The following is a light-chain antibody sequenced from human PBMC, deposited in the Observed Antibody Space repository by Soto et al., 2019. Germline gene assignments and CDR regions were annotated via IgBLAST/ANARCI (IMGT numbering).Light chain of an antibody. Sequence: DIQMTQSPSSLSASAGDRVTITCRAGQDIRSYLNWYQQKPGKAPQLLIYATSFLQIGVPSRFSASGSGTDFSLVITDLQLEDSATYYCQQGYTSRWTSGQGTKVDIK. CDR3: QQGYTSRWT. V-gene: IGKV1-39*01. CDR2: ATS. CDR1: QDIRSY. J-gene: IGKJ1*01.